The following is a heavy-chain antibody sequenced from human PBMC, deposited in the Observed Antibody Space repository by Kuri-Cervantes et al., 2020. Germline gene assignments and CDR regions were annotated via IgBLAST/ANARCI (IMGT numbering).Heavy chain of an antibody. CDR1: GFTFSRYG. Sequence: GGSLRLSCAASGFTFSRYGMHWVRQAPGKGLEWVAFIRYDGSNKYYADSVKGRFTISRDNFKDTVYLQMNSLRPEDTAMYYCAGEGDSGWYYFDYWGQGTLVTVSS. V-gene: IGHV3-30*02. D-gene: IGHD6-19*01. CDR3: AGEGDSGWYYFDY. J-gene: IGHJ4*02. CDR2: IRYDGSNK.